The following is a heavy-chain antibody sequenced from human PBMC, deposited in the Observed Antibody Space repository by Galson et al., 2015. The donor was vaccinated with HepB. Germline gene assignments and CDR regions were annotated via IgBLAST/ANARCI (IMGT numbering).Heavy chain of an antibody. CDR1: GFTFSDYS. V-gene: IGHV3-48*04. CDR3: AGSSGYWETENFDY. Sequence: SLRLSCAASGFTFSDYSMNWVRQAPGKGLEWVSYISSSGETIYYAESVKGRFTISRDNAKNSLYLQMNSLRAEDTAVYYCAGSSGYWETENFDYWGQGTLVTVSS. D-gene: IGHD3-22*01. CDR2: ISSSGETI. J-gene: IGHJ4*02.